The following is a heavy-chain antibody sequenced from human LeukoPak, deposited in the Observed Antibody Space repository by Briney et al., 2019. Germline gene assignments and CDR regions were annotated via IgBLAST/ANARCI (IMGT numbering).Heavy chain of an antibody. J-gene: IGHJ6*02. D-gene: IGHD1-1*01. CDR3: ARDTETTMYYYGMDV. V-gene: IGHV1-69*04. Sequence: SVKVSCKASGGTFSSYAISWVRQAPGQGLEWMGRIIPILGIANYAQKFQGRVTITADKSTSTAYMELSSLRSEDTAVYYCARDTETTMYYYGMDVWGQGTTVTVSS. CDR1: GGTFSSYA. CDR2: IIPILGIA.